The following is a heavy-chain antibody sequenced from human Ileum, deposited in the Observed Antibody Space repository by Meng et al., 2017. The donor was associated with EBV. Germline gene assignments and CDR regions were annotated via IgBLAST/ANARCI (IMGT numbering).Heavy chain of an antibody. CDR3: ARGYGSGRDYFDY. CDR2: IYYSGST. CDR1: GGSISSSNW. V-gene: IGHV4-4*02. D-gene: IGHD3-10*01. Sequence: GPGLVTTYGTLSLTCAVSGGSISSSNWWNWVRQPPGKGLEWIGEIYYSGSTIYNPSLKSRVTISVDKSKNLFSLKLSSVTAADTAVYYCARGYGSGRDYFDYWGQGTLVTVSS. J-gene: IGHJ4*02.